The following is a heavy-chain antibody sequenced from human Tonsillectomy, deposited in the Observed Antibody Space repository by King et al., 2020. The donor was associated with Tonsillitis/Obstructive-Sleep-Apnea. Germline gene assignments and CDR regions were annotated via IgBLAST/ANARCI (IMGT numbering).Heavy chain of an antibody. CDR3: ARADQYSGSYYVNFDY. CDR1: GGTFSSYA. Sequence: QLVQSGAEVKKPGSSVKVSCKASGGTFSSYAISWVRQAPGQGLEWMGGIIPILGIANYAQKFQGRVTITADKSTSTAYMELSSLRTEDAAVYYCARADQYSGSYYVNFDYWGQGTLVTVSS. CDR2: IIPILGIA. J-gene: IGHJ4*02. D-gene: IGHD1-26*01. V-gene: IGHV1-69*10.